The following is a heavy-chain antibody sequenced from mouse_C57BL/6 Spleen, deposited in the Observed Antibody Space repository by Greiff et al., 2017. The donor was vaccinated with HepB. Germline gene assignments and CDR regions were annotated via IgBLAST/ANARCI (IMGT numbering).Heavy chain of an antibody. CDR2: ISNGGGST. V-gene: IGHV5-12*01. D-gene: IGHD1-1*01. CDR1: GFTFSDYY. Sequence: EVQLVESGGGLVQPGGSLKLSCAASGFTFSDYYMYWVRQTPEKRLEWVAYISNGGGSTYYPDTVKGRFTISRDNANNTLYLQMSRLKSEDTAMYYGARHDDYGSSSWYFDVWGTGTTVTVSS. CDR3: ARHDDYGSSSWYFDV. J-gene: IGHJ1*03.